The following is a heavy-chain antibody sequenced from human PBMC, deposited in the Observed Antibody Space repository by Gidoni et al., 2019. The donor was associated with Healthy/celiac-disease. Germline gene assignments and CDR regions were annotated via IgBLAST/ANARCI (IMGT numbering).Heavy chain of an antibody. D-gene: IGHD1-26*01. CDR1: GFTFSSYS. J-gene: IGHJ3*02. CDR2: ISSISSYI. Sequence: EVQRVESGGGLVKPGGSLRLACAASGFTFSSYSMNWVRQAPGKGLEWVSSISSISSYIYYADSVKGRFTISRDNAKNSLYLQMNSLGAEDTAVYYCALVGATTGAFDIRGQGTMVTVSS. V-gene: IGHV3-21*01. CDR3: ALVGATTGAFDI.